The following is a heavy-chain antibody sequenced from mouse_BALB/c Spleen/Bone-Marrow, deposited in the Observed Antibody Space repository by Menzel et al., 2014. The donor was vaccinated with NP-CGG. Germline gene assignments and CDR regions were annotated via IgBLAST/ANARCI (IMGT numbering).Heavy chain of an antibody. D-gene: IGHD2-3*01. CDR1: GYSFTGYY. Sequence: LVKTGASVKISCKASGYSFTGYYMHWVKQSHGKSLEWIGYISCYNGATSYNQKFKGKATFTVDTSSSTAYMQFNSLTSADSAVYYCARGDGYYVDFDYWGQGTTLTVSS. V-gene: IGHV1S34*01. J-gene: IGHJ2*01. CDR3: ARGDGYYVDFDY. CDR2: ISCYNGAT.